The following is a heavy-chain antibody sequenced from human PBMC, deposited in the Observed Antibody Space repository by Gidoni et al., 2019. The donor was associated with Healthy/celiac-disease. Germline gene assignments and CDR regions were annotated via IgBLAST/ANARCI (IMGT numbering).Heavy chain of an antibody. CDR1: GFPVSSNY. CDR2: IYSGGST. CDR3: ARGGSSWYKGHYYFDY. J-gene: IGHJ4*02. V-gene: IGHV3-53*01. D-gene: IGHD6-13*01. Sequence: EVQLVESGGGLIQPGGSLRLSCAASGFPVSSNYMSWVRQAPGKGLEWVSVIYSGGSTYYADSVKGRFTISRDNSKNTLYLQMNSLRAEDTAVYYCARGGSSWYKGHYYFDYWGQGTLVTVSS.